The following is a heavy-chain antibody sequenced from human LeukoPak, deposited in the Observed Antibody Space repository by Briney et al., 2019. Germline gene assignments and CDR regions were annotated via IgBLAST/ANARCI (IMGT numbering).Heavy chain of an antibody. V-gene: IGHV3-9*01. D-gene: IGHD4-17*01. CDR1: GFTFDDYA. Sequence: PGRSLRLSCAASGFTFDDYAMHWVRQAPGKGLEWVSGISWNSGSIGYADSVKGRFTISRDNAKNSLYLQMNSLRAEDTALYYCAKGIKVTYRYGDIDYWGQGTLVTVSS. J-gene: IGHJ4*02. CDR3: AKGIKVTYRYGDIDY. CDR2: ISWNSGSI.